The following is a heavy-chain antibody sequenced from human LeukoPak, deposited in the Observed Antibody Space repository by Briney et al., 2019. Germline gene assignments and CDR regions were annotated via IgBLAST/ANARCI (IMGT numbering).Heavy chain of an antibody. CDR1: GYTFTKSY. CDR3: ARDRGDGYNAYHFDH. J-gene: IGHJ4*02. D-gene: IGHD5-24*01. CDR2: INPGGDNT. Sequence: ASVKVSCKASGYTFTKSYIHWVRQAPGQRLEWMGLINPGGDNTDYAQNFQGRLTMTSDTSARTVYMELSSLRSEDTAVYYCARDRGDGYNAYHFDHWGQGTLVTVSS. V-gene: IGHV1-46*01.